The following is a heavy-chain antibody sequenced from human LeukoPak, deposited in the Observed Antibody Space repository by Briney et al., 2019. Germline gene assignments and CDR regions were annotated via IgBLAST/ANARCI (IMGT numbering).Heavy chain of an antibody. V-gene: IGHV5-51*01. J-gene: IGHJ3*02. CDR2: IYPGDSDT. D-gene: IGHD4-17*01. CDR1: GYSLTSYW. Sequence: GESLKISCKGSGYSLTSYWIGWVRQMPGKGLEWMGIIYPGDSDTRYSPSFQGQVTISADKSISTAYLQWSSLKASDTATYYCARHGNDYGDTNAFDIWGQGTMVTVSS. CDR3: ARHGNDYGDTNAFDI.